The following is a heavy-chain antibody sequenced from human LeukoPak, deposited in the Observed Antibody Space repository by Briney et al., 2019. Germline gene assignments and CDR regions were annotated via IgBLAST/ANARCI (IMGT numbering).Heavy chain of an antibody. J-gene: IGHJ4*02. CDR2: TYYRSKWYN. CDR3: ARVGFYDSSGYLHYYFDY. Sequence: SQTLSLTCAISGDSVSSDSAAWNWIRQSPSRGLEWLGRTYYRSKWYNDYAVSVKSRITINPDTSKNQFSLQLNSVTPEDTAVYYCARVGFYDSSGYLHYYFDYWGQGTLVTVSS. D-gene: IGHD3-22*01. V-gene: IGHV6-1*01. CDR1: GDSVSSDSAA.